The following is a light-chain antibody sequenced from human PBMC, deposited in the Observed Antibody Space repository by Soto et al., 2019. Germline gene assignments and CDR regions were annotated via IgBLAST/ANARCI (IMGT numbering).Light chain of an antibody. CDR2: KAS. CDR1: QSISSW. Sequence: DIQMTQSPSTLSASVGDRVTITCRASQSISSWLAWYQQKPGEAPKLLISKASTLESGVPSRFSDSGSGTEFTLSISSLQPDDFATYYCQQYHSSPWTFGQGTKVEIK. J-gene: IGKJ1*01. CDR3: QQYHSSPWT. V-gene: IGKV1-5*03.